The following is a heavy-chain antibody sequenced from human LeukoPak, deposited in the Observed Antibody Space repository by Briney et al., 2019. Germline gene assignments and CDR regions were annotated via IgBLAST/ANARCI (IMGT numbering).Heavy chain of an antibody. Sequence: PGGSLRLSCAASGFTVSSNYMSWVRQAPGKGLEWVSAISGSGGSTYYADSVKGRFTISRDNSKNTLYLQMNSLRAEDTAVYYCAKHRLRAFDIWGQGTMVTVSS. CDR2: ISGSGGST. CDR3: AKHRLRAFDI. V-gene: IGHV3-23*01. J-gene: IGHJ3*02. D-gene: IGHD5/OR15-5a*01. CDR1: GFTVSSNY.